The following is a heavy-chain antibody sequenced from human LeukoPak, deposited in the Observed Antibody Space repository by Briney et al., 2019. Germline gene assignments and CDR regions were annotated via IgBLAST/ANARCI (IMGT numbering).Heavy chain of an antibody. CDR1: GGTFISYA. V-gene: IGHV1-69*04. D-gene: IGHD3-10*01. CDR2: IIPILGIA. CDR3: ARDRETYYYGSGSYYNGASYYYYGMDV. J-gene: IGHJ6*02. Sequence: GASVKVSCKASGGTFISYAISWVRQAPGQGLEWMGRIIPILGIANYAQKFQGRVTITADKSTSTAYMELSSLRSEDTAVYYCARDRETYYYGSGSYYNGASYYYYGMDVWGQGTTVTVSS.